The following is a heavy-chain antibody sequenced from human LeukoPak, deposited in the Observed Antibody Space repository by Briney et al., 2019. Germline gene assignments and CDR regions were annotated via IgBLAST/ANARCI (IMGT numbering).Heavy chain of an antibody. CDR1: GFTFSTYA. D-gene: IGHD6-13*01. V-gene: IGHV3-30-3*01. CDR2: ISDEGSNK. J-gene: IGHJ6*02. Sequence: PGGSLRLSCAASGFTFSTYAMHWVRQAPGKGLGWGAFISDEGSNKYSADSVKGRFTISRDNSKNTLHLQMNSRRAEDTAVYYCARDIFPYSSRVYGMDVWGQGTTVTVSS. CDR3: ARDIFPYSSRVYGMDV.